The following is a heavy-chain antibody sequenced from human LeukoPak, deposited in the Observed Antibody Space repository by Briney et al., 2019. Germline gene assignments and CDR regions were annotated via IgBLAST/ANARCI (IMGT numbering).Heavy chain of an antibody. Sequence: SETLSLTCTLSGGSVSSSSYYWGWIRQPPGKGLEWIGSIFYSGSTYYNPSLKSRVTISVDRSKNQFSLKLSSVTAADTAVYYCARGPSGSYSRTFGYWGQGTLVTVSS. D-gene: IGHD1-26*01. CDR3: ARGPSGSYSRTFGY. J-gene: IGHJ4*02. CDR2: IFYSGST. V-gene: IGHV4-39*07. CDR1: GGSVSSSSYY.